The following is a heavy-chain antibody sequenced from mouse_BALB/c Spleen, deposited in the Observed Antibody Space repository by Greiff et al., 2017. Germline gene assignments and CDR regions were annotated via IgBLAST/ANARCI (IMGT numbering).Heavy chain of an antibody. CDR3: AKQAGGNYAMDY. D-gene: IGHD1-1*02. CDR2: ISSGGSYT. Sequence: EVKLMESGGDLVKPGGSLKLSCAASGFTFSSYGMSWVRQTPDKRLEWVATISSGGSYTYYPDSVKGRFTISRDNAKNTLYLQMSSLKSEDTAMYYCAKQAGGNYAMDYWGQGTSVTVSS. CDR1: GFTFSSYG. V-gene: IGHV5-6*01. J-gene: IGHJ4*01.